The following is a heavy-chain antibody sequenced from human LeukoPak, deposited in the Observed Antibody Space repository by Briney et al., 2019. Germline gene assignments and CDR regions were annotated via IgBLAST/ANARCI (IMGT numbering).Heavy chain of an antibody. Sequence: ASVKVSCKASGYTFTGYYMHWVRQAPGQGLEWMGWINPNSGGTNYAQKFQGRVTMARDTSISTAYMELSRLRSDDTAVYYCARDYPYCSSTSCYLNYFDYWGQGTLVTVSS. CDR1: GYTFTGYY. V-gene: IGHV1-2*02. CDR3: ARDYPYCSSTSCYLNYFDY. J-gene: IGHJ4*02. CDR2: INPNSGGT. D-gene: IGHD2-2*01.